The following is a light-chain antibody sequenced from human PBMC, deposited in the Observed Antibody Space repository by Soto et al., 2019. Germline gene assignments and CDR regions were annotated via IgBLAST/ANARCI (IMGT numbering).Light chain of an antibody. V-gene: IGKV3-20*01. Sequence: EIVLTQSPGTLSLSPGEGATLSCRASQSVSSSYLAWYQQKPGQAPRLVIYGALSRATGIPDRFSGSGSGTDFTLTINRLEPEDFAVYYCQQYGRSPRTFGQGTKVDIK. CDR1: QSVSSSY. CDR3: QQYGRSPRT. CDR2: GAL. J-gene: IGKJ1*01.